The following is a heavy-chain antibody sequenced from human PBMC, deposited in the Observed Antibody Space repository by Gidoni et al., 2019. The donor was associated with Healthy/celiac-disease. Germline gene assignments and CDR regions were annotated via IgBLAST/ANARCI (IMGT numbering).Heavy chain of an antibody. D-gene: IGHD3-22*01. CDR2: ISAYNGNT. V-gene: IGHV1-18*01. CDR1: GYTFTRYG. J-gene: IGHJ4*02. CDR3: ARGHYYYDSSGYYPNFDY. Sequence: QVKLVQSGAEVKKPGASVKISCKASGYTFTRYGISWVRQAPGQGLEWMGWISAYNGNTNYAQKLQGRVTMTTDTSTSTAYMELRSLRSDDTAVYYCARGHYYYDSSGYYPNFDYWGQGTLVTVSS.